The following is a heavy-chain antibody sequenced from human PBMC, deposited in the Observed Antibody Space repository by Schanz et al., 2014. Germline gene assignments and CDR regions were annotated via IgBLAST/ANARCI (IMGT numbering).Heavy chain of an antibody. CDR2: IKQDGSDK. CDR3: ARDDSPSTKPFDS. Sequence: EIHLVESGGGLVMPGGSLRLSCAASGFTFNGAYMTWVRQAPGKGLEWVANIKQDGSDKHYVDSVKGRFTISRDNAKNSLYLQMNSLRAEDTAVYYCARDDSPSTKPFDSWGQGTLVSVSS. J-gene: IGHJ4*02. CDR1: GFTFNGAY. D-gene: IGHD2-21*01. V-gene: IGHV3-7*01.